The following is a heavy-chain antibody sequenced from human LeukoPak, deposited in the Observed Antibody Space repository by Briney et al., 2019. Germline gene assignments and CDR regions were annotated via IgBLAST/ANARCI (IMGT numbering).Heavy chain of an antibody. Sequence: GASVKVSCKASGYTFTSYGISWVRQAPGQGLEWMGWISAYNGNTTYAQKLQGRVTMTTDTSTSTAYMELRSLRSDDTAVYYCARAPLLWFGELLSVGTHGDYWGQGTLVTVSS. D-gene: IGHD3-10*01. J-gene: IGHJ4*02. CDR3: ARAPLLWFGELLSVGTHGDY. CDR1: GYTFTSYG. V-gene: IGHV1-18*04. CDR2: ISAYNGNT.